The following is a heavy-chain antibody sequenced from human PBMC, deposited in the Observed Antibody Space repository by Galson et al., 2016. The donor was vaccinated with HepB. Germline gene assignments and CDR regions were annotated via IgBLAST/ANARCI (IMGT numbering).Heavy chain of an antibody. CDR2: IWYDGSNR. Sequence: SLRLSCAASGFTFSSYGMHWVRQAPGKGLEWVALIWYDGSNRFYADSVKGRFTISGDNSKNTLHLQMNSLRVEDTAMYYCAKDAYSRGDYWGQGTLVTVSS. CDR3: AKDAYSRGDY. V-gene: IGHV3-33*06. J-gene: IGHJ4*02. D-gene: IGHD6-13*01. CDR1: GFTFSSYG.